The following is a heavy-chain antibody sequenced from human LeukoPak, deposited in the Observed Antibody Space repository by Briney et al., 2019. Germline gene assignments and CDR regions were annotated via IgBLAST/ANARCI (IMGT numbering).Heavy chain of an antibody. V-gene: IGHV3-13*01. D-gene: IGHD3-16*02. Sequence: GGSLRLSCAASGFTFSSYDMHWVRQATGKGLEWVSAIGTAGDTYYPGSVKGRFTISRENAKNSLYLQMNSLRAGDTAVYYCARGANDYVWGSYRYTGRDAFDIWGQGTMVTVSS. J-gene: IGHJ3*02. CDR1: GFTFSSYD. CDR2: IGTAGDT. CDR3: ARGANDYVWGSYRYTGRDAFDI.